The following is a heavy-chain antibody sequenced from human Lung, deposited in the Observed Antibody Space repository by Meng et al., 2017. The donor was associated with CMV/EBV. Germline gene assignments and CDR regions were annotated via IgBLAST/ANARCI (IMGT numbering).Heavy chain of an antibody. Sequence: GGSLRLXXKGSGYRFTSYWIGWVRQMPGKGLDWMGIIYPDDSDTRYSPSFQGQVTISADKSISTAYLQWRSLKASDTAIYYCARLGVTRAVGYYYYAMDVWGQGXTVTVSS. CDR3: ARLGVTRAVGYYYYAMDV. CDR2: IYPDDSDT. V-gene: IGHV5-51*01. D-gene: IGHD4-23*01. CDR1: GYRFTSYW. J-gene: IGHJ6*02.